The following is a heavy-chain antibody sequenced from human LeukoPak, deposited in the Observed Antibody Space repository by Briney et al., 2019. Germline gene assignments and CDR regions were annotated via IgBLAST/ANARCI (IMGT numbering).Heavy chain of an antibody. V-gene: IGHV4-4*07. CDR1: GGSISGYY. CDR3: ARIRDSSGYYLGAFDV. J-gene: IGHJ3*01. CDR2: IYTSGST. D-gene: IGHD3-22*01. Sequence: PSETLSLTCTVSGGSISGYYWSWIRQPAGKGLECIGRIYTSGSTNYNPSLKSRVTMSLDTSKNQFSLNLTSVTAADTAVYSCARIRDSSGYYLGAFDVWGQGTMVTVSS.